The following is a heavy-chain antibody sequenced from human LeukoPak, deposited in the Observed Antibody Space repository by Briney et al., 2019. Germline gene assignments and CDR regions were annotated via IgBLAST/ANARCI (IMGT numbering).Heavy chain of an antibody. CDR1: GGSISSSSYY. J-gene: IGHJ6*02. D-gene: IGHD4-17*01. CDR3: ARDQNGDYYYYYGMDV. V-gene: IGHV4-39*07. Sequence: SETLSLTCTVSGGSISSSSYYWGWIRQPPGKGLEWIGSIYYSGSTYYNPSLKSRVTTSVDTSKNQFSLKLSSVTAADTAVYYCARDQNGDYYYYYGMDVWGQGTTVTVSS. CDR2: IYYSGST.